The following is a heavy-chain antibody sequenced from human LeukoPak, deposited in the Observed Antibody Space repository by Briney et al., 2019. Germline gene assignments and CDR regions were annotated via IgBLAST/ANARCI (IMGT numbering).Heavy chain of an antibody. V-gene: IGHV1-8*01. CDR1: GYTFTSYD. Sequence: ASVKVSCKASGYTFTSYDINWMRQATGQGLEWMAWMNPNSGNTGYAQKFQDRVTMTRNTSINTAYMELSSLRSEDMAVYYCARGFRDSSGRKPDYWGQGTLVTVSS. CDR2: MNPNSGNT. CDR3: ARGFRDSSGRKPDY. D-gene: IGHD3-22*01. J-gene: IGHJ4*02.